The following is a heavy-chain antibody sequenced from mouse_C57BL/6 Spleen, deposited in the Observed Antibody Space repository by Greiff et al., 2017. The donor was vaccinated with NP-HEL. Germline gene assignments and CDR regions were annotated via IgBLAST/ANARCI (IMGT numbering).Heavy chain of an antibody. CDR2: IYPGSGNT. CDR3: ARGTAQAYFAY. D-gene: IGHD3-2*02. CDR1: GYTFTDYY. J-gene: IGHJ3*01. V-gene: IGHV1-76*01. Sequence: QVQLQQSGPELVKPGASVKISCKASGYTFTDYYINWVKQRPGQGLEWIARIYPGSGNTYYNEKFKGKATLTAETSSSTAYMQLSSLTSEDSAVYFCARGTAQAYFAYWGQGTLVTVSA.